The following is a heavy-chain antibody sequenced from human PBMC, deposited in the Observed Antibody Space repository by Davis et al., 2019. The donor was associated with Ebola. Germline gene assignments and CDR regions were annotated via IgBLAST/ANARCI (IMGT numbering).Heavy chain of an antibody. CDR1: GYTFTSYD. J-gene: IGHJ6*02. Sequence: SVTVSCTASGYTFTSYDINWVRQATGQGLEWMGGIIPILGIANYAQKFQGRVTITADKSTSTAYMELSSLRSEDTAVYYCARDMWAGYFWSGYYYYYGMDVWGQGTTVTVSS. CDR3: ARDMWAGYFWSGYYYYYGMDV. V-gene: IGHV1-69*10. CDR2: IIPILGIA. D-gene: IGHD3-3*01.